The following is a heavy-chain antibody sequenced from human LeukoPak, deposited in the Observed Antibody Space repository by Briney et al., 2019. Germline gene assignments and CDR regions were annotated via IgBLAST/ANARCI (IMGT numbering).Heavy chain of an antibody. Sequence: GGSLRLSCAASGFTFSSYWMSWVRQAPGTGLEWVANIKQDGSEKYYVDSVKGRFTISRDNAKNSLYLQMNSLRAEDTAVYYCARAVAGSYYYYGMDVWGQGTTVTVSS. V-gene: IGHV3-7*01. J-gene: IGHJ6*02. D-gene: IGHD6-19*01. CDR3: ARAVAGSYYYYGMDV. CDR2: IKQDGSEK. CDR1: GFTFSSYW.